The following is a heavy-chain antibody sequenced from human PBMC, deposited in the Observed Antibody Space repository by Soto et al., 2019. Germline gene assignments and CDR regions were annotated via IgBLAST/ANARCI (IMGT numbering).Heavy chain of an antibody. Sequence: EVQLVESGGGVVRPGGSLRLSCAASGFTFDDYAMSWVRQAPGQGLEWVAGINWNGRSTTYADSLKGRFTLSRDNAKNSLHLQINSLRAEYTALYFCARCSSTSCYIMASFDYWGQGTRVTVSS. CDR2: INWNGRST. J-gene: IGHJ4*02. CDR1: GFTFDDYA. D-gene: IGHD2-2*02. V-gene: IGHV3-20*04. CDR3: ARCSSTSCYIMASFDY.